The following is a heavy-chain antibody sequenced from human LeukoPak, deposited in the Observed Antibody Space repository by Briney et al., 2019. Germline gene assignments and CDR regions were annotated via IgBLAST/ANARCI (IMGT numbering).Heavy chain of an antibody. D-gene: IGHD7-27*01. CDR1: GGSVSSYY. Sequence: SETLSLTCTVSGGSVSSYYWSWIRQPPGKGLEWIGYIYYSGSTNYNPSLKSRVTISVDTSKNQFSLKLSSVIAADTAVYYCARHSAEKYTGAYGWAPPDDYWGQGTLVTVSS. CDR2: IYYSGST. V-gene: IGHV4-59*02. J-gene: IGHJ4*02. CDR3: ARHSAEKYTGAYGWAPPDDY.